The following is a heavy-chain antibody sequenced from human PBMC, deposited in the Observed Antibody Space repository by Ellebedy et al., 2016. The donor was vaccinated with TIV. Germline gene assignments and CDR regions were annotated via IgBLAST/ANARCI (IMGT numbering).Heavy chain of an antibody. D-gene: IGHD1-14*01. CDR2: IIPIFGTA. J-gene: IGHJ6*02. Sequence: SVKVSCXASGGTFSSYAISWVRQAPGQGLEWMGGIIPIFGTANYAQKFQGRVTITADESTSTAYMELSSLRSEVTAVYYCARPGRIVNRPYYYYYGMDVWGQGTTVTVSS. CDR1: GGTFSSYA. CDR3: ARPGRIVNRPYYYYYGMDV. V-gene: IGHV1-69*13.